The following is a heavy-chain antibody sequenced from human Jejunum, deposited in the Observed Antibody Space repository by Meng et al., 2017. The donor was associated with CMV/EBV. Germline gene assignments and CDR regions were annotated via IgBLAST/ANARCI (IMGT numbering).Heavy chain of an antibody. J-gene: IGHJ4*02. CDR1: GYPFTSYG. D-gene: IGHD2-15*01. V-gene: IGHV1-18*03. CDR3: TRDGLRYAAGSDY. CDR2: ISPYNGDT. Sequence: QIQQIKSGAEERKAGDVVKVSCKASGYPFTSYGITWVRQAPGQGLEWMGWISPYNGDTNYAQKFQGRVIMTTDTSTTTASMDRRRLRSDDMAFYYGTRDGLRYAAGSDYWGQGTLVTVSS.